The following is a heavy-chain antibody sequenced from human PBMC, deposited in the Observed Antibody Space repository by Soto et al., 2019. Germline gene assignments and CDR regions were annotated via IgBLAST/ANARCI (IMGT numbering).Heavy chain of an antibody. Sequence: QVHLQESGPGLIKPSGTLSLTCAVSGGSISSNWWSWVRQPPGKGLEWIGEIYHSGSTNYNPSLMNRVPLPIDKCQNHLCLNLNAVTAADTAVYYCSRHIAVSGTRGFDFWGRGTLVTVSS. J-gene: IGHJ4*02. CDR1: GGSISSNW. D-gene: IGHD6-19*01. V-gene: IGHV4-4*02. CDR2: IYHSGST. CDR3: SRHIAVSGTRGFDF.